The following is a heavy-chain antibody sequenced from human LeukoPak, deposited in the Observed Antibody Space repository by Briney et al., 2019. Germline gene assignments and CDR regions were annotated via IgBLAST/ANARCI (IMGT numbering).Heavy chain of an antibody. CDR2: INPSGGST. V-gene: IGHV1-46*01. D-gene: IGHD1-26*01. CDR3: AKESVPYSGSYTT. Sequence: ASVKVSCKASGNTFTSYYMHWVRQAPGQGLEWMGIINPSGGSTSYAQKFQGRVTMTRDTSTSTVYMELSSLRSEDTAVYYCAKESVPYSGSYTTWGQGTLVTVSS. CDR1: GNTFTSYY. J-gene: IGHJ5*02.